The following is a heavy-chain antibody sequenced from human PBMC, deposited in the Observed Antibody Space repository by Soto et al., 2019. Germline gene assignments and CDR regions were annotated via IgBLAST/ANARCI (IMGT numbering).Heavy chain of an antibody. Sequence: PSVTLFLTCSVSGASISSYYWTWLRQPPGKGLEWIGYIYYSGSSRYNPSLNSRVTLSVDTSKNQFSLKLRSVTAADPAVYFCAAFCDGGRCPDHGSQGPLVTVSS. CDR2: IYYSGSS. D-gene: IGHD2-15*01. CDR1: GASISSYY. CDR3: AAFCDGGRCPDH. J-gene: IGHJ4*02. V-gene: IGHV4-59*01.